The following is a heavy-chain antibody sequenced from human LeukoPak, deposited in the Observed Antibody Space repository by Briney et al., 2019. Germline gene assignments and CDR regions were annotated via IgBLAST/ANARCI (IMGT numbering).Heavy chain of an antibody. J-gene: IGHJ6*02. CDR2: ISSSSSYI. Sequence: PGGSLRLSCAASGFTFSSYSMNWVRQAPGKGLEWVSSISSSSSYIYYADSVKGRFTISRDNAKNSLYLQMNSLRAEDTAVYYCARDATFSKVRGVSYYYYGMDVWGQGTTVTVSS. V-gene: IGHV3-21*01. CDR3: ARDATFSKVRGVSYYYYGMDV. D-gene: IGHD3-10*01. CDR1: GFTFSSYS.